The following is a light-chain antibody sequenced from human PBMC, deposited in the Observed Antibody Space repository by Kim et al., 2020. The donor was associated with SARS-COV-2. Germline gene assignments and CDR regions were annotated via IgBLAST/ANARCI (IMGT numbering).Light chain of an antibody. CDR1: QTVNTW. J-gene: IGKJ1*01. Sequence: SASVGDRVTITCRASQTVNTWLAWYQQRPGKAPKLLIYGASRLDTRVPSRFSGSGSGIEFTLTISSLQPDDFATYYCLQYNTYWTFGQGTKVEIK. CDR3: LQYNTYWT. V-gene: IGKV1-5*03. CDR2: GAS.